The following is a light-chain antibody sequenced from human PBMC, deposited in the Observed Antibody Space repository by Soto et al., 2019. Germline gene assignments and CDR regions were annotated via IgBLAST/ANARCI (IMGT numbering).Light chain of an antibody. V-gene: IGKV3-11*01. CDR2: EAS. CDR3: QQHANWPLT. J-gene: IGKJ4*01. CDR1: QSVGNN. Sequence: EIVLKQSPATLSLSPGERATLSCRASQSVGNNLAWYQQKPGQAPGLLIYEASTRATGIPARFSGSGSGTDFTLTISSLEPEDFAVYYCQQHANWPLTFGGGTKVEIK.